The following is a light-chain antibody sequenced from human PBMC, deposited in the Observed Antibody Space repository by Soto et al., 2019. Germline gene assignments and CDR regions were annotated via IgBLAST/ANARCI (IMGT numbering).Light chain of an antibody. V-gene: IGKV3-20*01. Sequence: EIVLTQSPGSLSLSPGERATLSCWASQSVGSYLAWYQQKPGQAPRLLIYAASSRATGFPDRFSGSGSGTDFSLTISRLEPEDSAVYYCQQYSSPPRTFGQGTKVEI. J-gene: IGKJ1*01. CDR3: QQYSSPPRT. CDR2: AAS. CDR1: QSVGSY.